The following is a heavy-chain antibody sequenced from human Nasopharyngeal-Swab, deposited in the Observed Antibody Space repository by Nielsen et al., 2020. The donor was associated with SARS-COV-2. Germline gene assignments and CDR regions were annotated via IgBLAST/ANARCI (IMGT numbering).Heavy chain of an antibody. D-gene: IGHD1-26*01. CDR1: GGSISSGSYY. J-gene: IGHJ6*03. V-gene: IGHV4-61*02. CDR2: IYTSGST. Sequence: SETLSLTCTVSGGSISSGSYYWSWIRQPAGNGLEWIGRIYTSGSTNYNPSLKSRVTISVDTSKNQFSLKLSSVTAADTAVYYCARGELLNSYDYYYMDVWGKGTTVTVSS. CDR3: ARGELLNSYDYYYMDV.